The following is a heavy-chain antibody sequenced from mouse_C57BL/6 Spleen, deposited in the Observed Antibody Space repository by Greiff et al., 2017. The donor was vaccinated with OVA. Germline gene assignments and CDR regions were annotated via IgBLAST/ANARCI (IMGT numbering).Heavy chain of an antibody. J-gene: IGHJ2*01. CDR1: GYSITSGYY. CDR2: ISYDGSN. V-gene: IGHV3-6*01. D-gene: IGHD5-1*01. CDR3: ARRSTPFDC. Sequence: VQLQQSGPGLVKPSQSLSLTCSVTGYSITSGYYWNWIRQFPGNKLEWMGYISYDGSNNYNPSLKNRISITRDTSKNQFFLKLNSVTTEDTATYYCARRSTPFDCWGQGTTLTVSS.